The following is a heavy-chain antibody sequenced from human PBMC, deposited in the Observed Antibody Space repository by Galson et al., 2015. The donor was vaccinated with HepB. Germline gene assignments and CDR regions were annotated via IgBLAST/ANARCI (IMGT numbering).Heavy chain of an antibody. J-gene: IGHJ4*02. V-gene: IGHV4-39*01. D-gene: IGHD5-24*01. CDR1: ISSSNYY. Sequence: ISSSNYYWGWIRQPPGKGLEWIGSNFYSGSTYYNPSLKGRVTISVETSKNQLSLKVNSVTAADTAFYYCASGRRDGYRYFDYWGQGTLVTVSS. CDR3: ASGRRDGYRYFDY. CDR2: NFYSGST.